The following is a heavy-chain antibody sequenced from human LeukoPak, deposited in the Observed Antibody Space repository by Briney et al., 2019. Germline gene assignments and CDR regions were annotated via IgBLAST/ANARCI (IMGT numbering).Heavy chain of an antibody. Sequence: GASVKVSCKASGGTFSSYAISWVRQAPGQGLEWMGGIIPIFGTANYAQKFQGRVTITADESTSTAYMGLSSLRSEDTAVYYCARDPGRTGYFDYWGQGTLVTVSS. J-gene: IGHJ4*02. V-gene: IGHV1-69*13. CDR2: IIPIFGTA. CDR1: GGTFSSYA. D-gene: IGHD1-1*01. CDR3: ARDPGRTGYFDY.